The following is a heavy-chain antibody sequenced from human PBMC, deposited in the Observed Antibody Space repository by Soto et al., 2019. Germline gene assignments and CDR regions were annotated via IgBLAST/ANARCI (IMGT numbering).Heavy chain of an antibody. CDR3: ASGLYCSSTSCYLDP. J-gene: IGHJ5*02. V-gene: IGHV3-21*01. Sequence: SSSSYIYYADSVKGRFTISRDNAKNSLYLQMNSLRAEDTAVYYCASGLYCSSTSCYLDPWGQGTLVTVSS. CDR2: SSSSYI. D-gene: IGHD2-2*01.